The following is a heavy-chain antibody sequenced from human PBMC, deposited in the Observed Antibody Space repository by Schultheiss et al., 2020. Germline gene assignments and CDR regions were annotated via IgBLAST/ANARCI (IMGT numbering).Heavy chain of an antibody. CDR1: VGSISSGSYY. J-gene: IGHJ4*02. D-gene: IGHD3-16*01. Sequence: LRLSCTVSVGSISSGSYYWGWIRQPAGKRLEWIGRIYTSGSTNYNPSLKSRVTISIDTSKNQFSLKLGSVTAADTAVYYCARQGGSYDTSIDYWGQGTLVTVSS. CDR3: ARQGGSYDTSIDY. V-gene: IGHV4-61*02. CDR2: IYTSGST.